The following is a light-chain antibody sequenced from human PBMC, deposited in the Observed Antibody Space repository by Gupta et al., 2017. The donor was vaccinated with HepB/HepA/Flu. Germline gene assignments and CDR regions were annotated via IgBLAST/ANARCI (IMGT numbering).Light chain of an antibody. J-gene: IGKJ3*01. CDR2: TTS. V-gene: IGKV1-39*01. CDR3: QQGYTAPFT. Sequence: TPLTPSPSSLSASVGDRVTITFRPSQSINGYLNWYQQKPGKAPKLLLHTTSTLQSGVPSRFSGSGSGTDFTLTISSMQPEDFATYYCQQGYTAPFTFGPGTRVDIE. CDR1: QSINGY.